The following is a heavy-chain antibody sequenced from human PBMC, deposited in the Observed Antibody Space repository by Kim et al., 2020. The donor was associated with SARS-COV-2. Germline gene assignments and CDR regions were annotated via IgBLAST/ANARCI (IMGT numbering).Heavy chain of an antibody. CDR1: GGSISSSSYY. CDR3: ARGQSPHYGDHGADNWFDP. Sequence: SETLSLTCTVSGGSISSSSYYWGWIRQPPGKGLEWIGSIYYSGSTYYNPSLKSRVTISVDTSKNQFSLKLSSVTAAGAAVYYCARGQSPHYGDHGADNWFDPWGNGTLVTVSS. D-gene: IGHD4-17*01. J-gene: IGHJ5*02. CDR2: IYYSGST. V-gene: IGHV4-39*07.